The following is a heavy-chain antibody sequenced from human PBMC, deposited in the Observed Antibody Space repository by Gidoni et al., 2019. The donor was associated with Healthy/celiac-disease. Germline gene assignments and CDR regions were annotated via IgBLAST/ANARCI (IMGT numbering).Heavy chain of an antibody. CDR3: ARGGTYYDFWSGYYNNDFDY. V-gene: IGHV3-33*01. D-gene: IGHD3-3*01. Sequence: QVQLVESGGGVVQPGRSLRLSCAASGFIFSSYGMHWVRQAPGKGREWVAVIWYDGSYKYYTDSVKGRFIIARDNSKNTLYLQMNSLRAEDTAVYYCARGGTYYDFWSGYYNNDFDYWGQGTLVTVSS. J-gene: IGHJ4*02. CDR1: GFIFSSYG. CDR2: IWYDGSYK.